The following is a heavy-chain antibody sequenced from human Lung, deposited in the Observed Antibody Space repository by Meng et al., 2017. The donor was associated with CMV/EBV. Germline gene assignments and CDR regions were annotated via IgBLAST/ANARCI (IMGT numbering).Heavy chain of an antibody. D-gene: IGHD2-2*01. CDR3: ARGELLWDY. CDR2: MDYRGST. CDR1: GDSISSGDYF. V-gene: IGHV4-30-4*01. Sequence: VSLQVSGPGLVKPSHTLSLTCTVSGDSISSGDYFWSWIRQPPGKGLEWIGYMDYRGSTFYNPSLKSRVTISVDTSKNQFSLKLSSVTAADTAVYFCARGELLWDYWGQGTLVTVSS. J-gene: IGHJ4*02.